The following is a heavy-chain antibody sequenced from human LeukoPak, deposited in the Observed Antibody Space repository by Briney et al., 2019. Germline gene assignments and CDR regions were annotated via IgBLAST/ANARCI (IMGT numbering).Heavy chain of an antibody. Sequence: SETLSLTCTVSGGSISSSSYYWGWIRQPPGKGLEWIGSIYYSGSTYYNPSLKSRVTISVDTSKNQFSLKLSSVTAADTAVYYCARDSRQSGYLNWGQGTLVTVSS. D-gene: IGHD3-3*01. CDR3: ARDSRQSGYLN. J-gene: IGHJ4*02. CDR1: GGSISSSSYY. V-gene: IGHV4-39*07. CDR2: IYYSGST.